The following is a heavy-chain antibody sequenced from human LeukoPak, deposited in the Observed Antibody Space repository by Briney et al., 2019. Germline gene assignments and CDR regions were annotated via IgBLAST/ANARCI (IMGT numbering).Heavy chain of an antibody. D-gene: IGHD1-26*01. CDR2: IKQDGYEK. V-gene: IGHV3-7*04. CDR1: GFTFSNYW. CDR3: ARCGRSDWYFDL. Sequence: GGSLRLSCAVSGFTFSNYWMSWVRQAPGKGLEWVANIKQDGYEKYYVDSVRGRFTISRDNAKNSLFPQMNILRAEDTAVYYCARCGRSDWYFDLWGRGTLVTVSS. J-gene: IGHJ2*01.